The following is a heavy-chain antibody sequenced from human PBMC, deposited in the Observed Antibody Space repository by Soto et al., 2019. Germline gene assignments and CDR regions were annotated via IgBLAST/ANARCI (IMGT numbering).Heavy chain of an antibody. CDR1: GFTFSSYA. Sequence: GSLRLSCAASGFTFSSYAMHWVRQAPGKGLEWVAVISYDGSNKYYADSVKGRFTISRDNSKNTLYLQMNSLRAEDTAVYYCARGIEVDYDFWSGPLPTWGQGTLVTVSS. V-gene: IGHV3-30-3*01. J-gene: IGHJ5*02. CDR3: ARGIEVDYDFWSGPLPT. D-gene: IGHD3-3*01. CDR2: ISYDGSNK.